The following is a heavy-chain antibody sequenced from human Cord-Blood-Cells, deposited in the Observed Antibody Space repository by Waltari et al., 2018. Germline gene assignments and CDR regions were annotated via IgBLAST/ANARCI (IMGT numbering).Heavy chain of an antibody. CDR2: FDPEDGET. Sequence: QVQRVQSGAEVKKPGASVTVPCKVAGNTLTALSMHWVRRAPGKGLEWMGGFDPEDGETIYAQKFQGRVTMTEDTSTDTAYMELSSLRSEDTAVYYCATDGDSGSYFDAFDIWGQGTMVTVSS. D-gene: IGHD1-26*01. V-gene: IGHV1-24*01. CDR3: ATDGDSGSYFDAFDI. J-gene: IGHJ3*02. CDR1: GNTLTALS.